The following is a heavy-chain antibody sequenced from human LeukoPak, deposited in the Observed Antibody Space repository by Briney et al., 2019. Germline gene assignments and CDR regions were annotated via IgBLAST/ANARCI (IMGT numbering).Heavy chain of an antibody. D-gene: IGHD2-2*01. J-gene: IGHJ5*02. CDR3: ARCRGPGVPAMRCWFDP. V-gene: IGHV3-33*01. CDR2: IWYDGSNK. CDR1: GSTFSSYG. Sequence: PGRSLRLSCAASGSTFSSYGMHWVRQAPGKGLEWVAVIWYDGSNKYYADSVKGRFTISRDNSKNTLYLQMNSLRAEDTAVYYCARCRGPGVPAMRCWFDPWGQGTLVTVSS.